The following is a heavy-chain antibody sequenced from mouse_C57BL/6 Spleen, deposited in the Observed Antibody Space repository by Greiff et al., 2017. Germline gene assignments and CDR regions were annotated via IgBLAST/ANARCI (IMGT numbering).Heavy chain of an antibody. Sequence: QVHVKQPGTELVKPGASVKLSCKASGYNFTSYWMHWVKQRPGQGLEWIGNINPSNGGTNYNEKFKSKATLTVDKSSSTAYMQLSSLTSEDSAVYYCARWLPPWYFDVWGTGTTVTVSS. J-gene: IGHJ1*03. V-gene: IGHV1-53*01. CDR2: INPSNGGT. CDR1: GYNFTSYW. D-gene: IGHD2-2*01. CDR3: ARWLPPWYFDV.